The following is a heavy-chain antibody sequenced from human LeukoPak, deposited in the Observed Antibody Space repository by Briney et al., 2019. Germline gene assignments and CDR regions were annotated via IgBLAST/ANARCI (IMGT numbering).Heavy chain of an antibody. CDR2: IYYIGST. Sequence: SETLSLTCTVSGGSISSYYWSWIRQAPGKGLEWIGYIYYIGSTNYNPSLKSRVTISADTSKNQFSLKLSSVTAADTAVYYCARHPYADYPTFDYWGQGTLVTVSS. CDR3: ARHPYADYPTFDY. J-gene: IGHJ4*02. V-gene: IGHV4-59*01. CDR1: GGSISSYY. D-gene: IGHD4-17*01.